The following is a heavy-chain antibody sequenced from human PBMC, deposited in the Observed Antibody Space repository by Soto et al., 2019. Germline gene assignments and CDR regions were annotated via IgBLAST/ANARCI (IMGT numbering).Heavy chain of an antibody. J-gene: IGHJ2*01. D-gene: IGHD5-12*01. CDR2: TYYRSKWYN. CDR3: ARDGSGFHWDFDL. CDR1: GDSVSSNSAT. V-gene: IGHV6-1*01. Sequence: QTLSLTCAISGDSVSSNSATWSWIRQSPSRGLEWLGRTYYRSKWYNDYAVSVKGRIVINSDTSKNQFSLQLNSVTPEDTAVYYCARDGSGFHWDFDLWGRGTPVTVSS.